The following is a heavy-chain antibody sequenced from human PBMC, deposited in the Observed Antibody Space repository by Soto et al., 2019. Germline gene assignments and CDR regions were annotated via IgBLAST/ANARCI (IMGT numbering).Heavy chain of an antibody. CDR3: ARESKFMITFGGVADFDY. V-gene: IGHV3-11*01. J-gene: IGHJ4*02. CDR2: ISSSGSTI. CDR1: GFTFSDYY. D-gene: IGHD3-16*01. Sequence: GGSLRLSCAASGFTFSDYYMSWIRQAPGKGLEWVSYISSSGSTIYYADSVKGRFTISRDNAKNSLYLQMNSLRAEDTAVYYCARESKFMITFGGVADFDYWGQGTLVTVSS.